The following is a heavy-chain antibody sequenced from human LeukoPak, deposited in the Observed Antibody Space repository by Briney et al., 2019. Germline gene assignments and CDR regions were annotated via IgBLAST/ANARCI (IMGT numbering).Heavy chain of an antibody. V-gene: IGHV3-15*01. J-gene: IGHJ4*02. D-gene: IGHD6-19*01. CDR2: IKSKTDGGTT. CDR1: GFTFSNAW. Sequence: GSLRLSCAASGFTFSNAWMSWVRQAPGKGLEWVGRIKSKTDGGTTDYAAPVKGRFTISRDDSKNTLYLQMNSLKTEDTAVYYCTTRIAVAGKSFDYWGQGTLVTVSS. CDR3: TTRIAVAGKSFDY.